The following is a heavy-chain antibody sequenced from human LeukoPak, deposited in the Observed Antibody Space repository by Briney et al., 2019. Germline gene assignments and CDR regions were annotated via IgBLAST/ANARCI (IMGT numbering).Heavy chain of an antibody. Sequence: SVKVSCKASGGTFSSYAISWVRQAPAQGLEWMGRIIPIFGTAKYAQKFQGRVTITAGKSTSTAYMELSSLRSEDTAVYYCAYYYGSSGYSSWFDPWGQGTLVTVSS. CDR1: GGTFSSYA. CDR3: AYYYGSSGYSSWFDP. J-gene: IGHJ5*02. V-gene: IGHV1-69*06. D-gene: IGHD3-22*01. CDR2: IIPIFGTA.